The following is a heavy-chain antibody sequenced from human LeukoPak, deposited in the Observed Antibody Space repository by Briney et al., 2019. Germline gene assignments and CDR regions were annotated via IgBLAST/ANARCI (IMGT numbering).Heavy chain of an antibody. CDR2: IYYSGST. CDR3: ARVTKSSGYYLDV. CDR1: GGSISSSSYY. J-gene: IGHJ6*03. D-gene: IGHD3-22*01. Sequence: SETLSLTCTVSGGSISSSSYYWGWIRQPPGKGLEWIGSIYYSGSTYYNPSLRSRVTISIDTSENQFSLKLSSVTAADTALYYCARVTKSSGYYLDVWGKGTTVTISS. V-gene: IGHV4-39*07.